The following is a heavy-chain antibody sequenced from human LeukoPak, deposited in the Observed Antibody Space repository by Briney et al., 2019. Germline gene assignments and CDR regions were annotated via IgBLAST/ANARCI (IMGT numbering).Heavy chain of an antibody. CDR3: VKHVGSRWSNNRFDP. V-gene: IGHV3-23*01. Sequence: GGSLRLSRAPSGFTFDSYAMSWVRQAPGKGLEWVSAVSRFGGTTYYADSAKGRFTISRDNSNNTVYLQMNSLRVGDTALYYCVKHVGSRWSNNRFDPWGQGTLVTVS. J-gene: IGHJ5*02. D-gene: IGHD6-13*01. CDR2: VSRFGGTT. CDR1: GFTFDSYA.